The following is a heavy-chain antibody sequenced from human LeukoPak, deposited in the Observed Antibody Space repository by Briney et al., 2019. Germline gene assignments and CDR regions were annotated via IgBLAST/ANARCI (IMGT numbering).Heavy chain of an antibody. CDR3: ATLSGYDSSGYVLD. D-gene: IGHD3-22*01. CDR2: IKQDGSEK. CDR1: GFTFSSYW. Sequence: PGGSLRLSCAASGFTFSSYWMSWVRQAPGEGLEWVANIKQDGSEKYYVDSVKGRFTISRDNAKNSLYLQMNSLRAEDTAVYYCATLSGYDSSGYVLDWGQGTLVTVSS. V-gene: IGHV3-7*01. J-gene: IGHJ4*02.